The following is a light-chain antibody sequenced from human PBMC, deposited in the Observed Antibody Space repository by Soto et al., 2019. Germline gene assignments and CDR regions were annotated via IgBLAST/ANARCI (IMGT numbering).Light chain of an antibody. CDR1: SSDVGGYNY. CDR2: GVS. CDR3: CSYAGSYTLV. J-gene: IGLJ2*01. V-gene: IGLV2-11*01. Sequence: QSALTQPRSVSGSPGQSVTISCTGTSSDVGGYNYVSWYQQHPGKAPKLMIYGVSKRPSGVPDRFSGSKSGNTASLTISGLQAEDDADYYCCSYAGSYTLVFGGGTKLTVL.